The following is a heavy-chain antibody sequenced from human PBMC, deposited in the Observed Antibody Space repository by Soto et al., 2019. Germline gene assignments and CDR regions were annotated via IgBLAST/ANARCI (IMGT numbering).Heavy chain of an antibody. CDR2: NRGETNGGTA. Sequence: GGSLRLSCTRSGFNFANYALTWVRQAPGKGLEWVGFNRGETNGGTADYAASRKGRIPISRDDSKSIAYLEINTLQTEDTAVYYCTRYYYESSGYYVYWGQGTLVTVSS. V-gene: IGHV3-49*04. J-gene: IGHJ4*02. CDR3: TRYYYESSGYYVY. D-gene: IGHD3-22*01. CDR1: GFNFANYA.